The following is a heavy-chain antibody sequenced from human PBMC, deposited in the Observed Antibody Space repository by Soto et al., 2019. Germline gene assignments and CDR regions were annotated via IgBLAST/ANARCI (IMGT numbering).Heavy chain of an antibody. CDR2: ISGSGGST. V-gene: IGHV3-23*01. CDR1: GFTFSSYA. CDR3: AKYPFGLRHYPLGFDD. Sequence: GGSLRLSCAASGFTFSSYAMSWVRQAPGKGLEWVSAISGSGGSTYYADSVKGRFTISRDNSKNTLYLQMNSLGAEDTDVYYCAKYPFGLRHYPLGFDDWGQGTLVTVSS. J-gene: IGHJ4*02. D-gene: IGHD3-10*01.